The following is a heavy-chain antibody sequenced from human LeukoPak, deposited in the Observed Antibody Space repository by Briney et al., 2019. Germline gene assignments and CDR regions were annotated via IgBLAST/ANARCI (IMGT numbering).Heavy chain of an antibody. D-gene: IGHD3-22*01. CDR1: VGSISSGDYY. V-gene: IGHV4-30-4*01. J-gene: IGHJ4*02. CDR3: ARDGNYYDSSGLSY. Sequence: SETLSLTCTVSVGSISSGDYYWSWIRQPPGKVLDWIGYIYYSGSTYYNPSLKSRLTISVDTSKNQFSLKLSSVTAADTAVYYCARDGNYYDSSGLSYWGQGTLVTVSS. CDR2: IYYSGST.